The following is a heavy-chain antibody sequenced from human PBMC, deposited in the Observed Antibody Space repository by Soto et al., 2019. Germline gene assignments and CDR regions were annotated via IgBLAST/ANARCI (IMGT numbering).Heavy chain of an antibody. D-gene: IGHD3-10*01. Sequence: EVQLLESGGGLVQPGGSLRLSCETSGFSFNTYAMTWVRQAPGMGLEWVAVINYSGRTSFHAQSVKGRFTISRDNSRKTVFLQIDSLRAEATAVYYCVKQRGSGKTYYYNMDVWGLGTTVIVSS. CDR1: GFSFNTYA. CDR3: VKQRGSGKTYYYNMDV. CDR2: INYSGRTS. V-gene: IGHV3-23*01. J-gene: IGHJ6*02.